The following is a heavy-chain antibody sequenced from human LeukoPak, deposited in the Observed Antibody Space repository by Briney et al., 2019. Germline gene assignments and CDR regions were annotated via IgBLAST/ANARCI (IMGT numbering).Heavy chain of an antibody. CDR1: GFAFSNYH. D-gene: IGHD4-17*01. CDR3: ASDDYGPGW. Sequence: GGSLRLSCVASGFAFSNYHMHWVRQAPGKGLEWVAVIWYDGSNKYYADSVKGQFTISRDNSKNTLYLQMNSLRADDTAVYYCASDDYGPGWWGQETLVTVSS. V-gene: IGHV3-33*01. J-gene: IGHJ1*01. CDR2: IWYDGSNK.